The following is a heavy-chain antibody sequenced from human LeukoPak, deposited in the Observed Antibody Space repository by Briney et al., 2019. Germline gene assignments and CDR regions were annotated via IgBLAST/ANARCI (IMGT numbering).Heavy chain of an antibody. CDR1: GGSISRENDY. Sequence: PSQTLSLPCAVSGGSISRENDYWSWIREPPGKGVEWIGYIHHRECIYCRPSLTSRVAISVHTSKNQFSLTLSSVAAADTTVYCCARDETGGSGGFQHWGQGTLVTVSS. CDR2: IHHRECI. J-gene: IGHJ1*01. D-gene: IGHD2-15*01. CDR3: ARDETGGSGGFQH. V-gene: IGHV4-30-4*01.